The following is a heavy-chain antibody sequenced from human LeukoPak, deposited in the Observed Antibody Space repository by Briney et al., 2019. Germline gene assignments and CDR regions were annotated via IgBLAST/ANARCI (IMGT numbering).Heavy chain of an antibody. J-gene: IGHJ4*02. V-gene: IGHV3-7*01. CDR2: IEQDGSEK. D-gene: IGHD5-24*01. CDR3: ARDSTDGYNPEPGY. Sequence: PGGSLRLSCAASGFTFSSYWMSWVRQAPGKGLEWVANIEQDGSEKYYVDSVKGRFTISRDNAKNSLYLQMNSLRDEDTAVYYCARDSTDGYNPEPGYWGQGTLVTVSS. CDR1: GFTFSSYW.